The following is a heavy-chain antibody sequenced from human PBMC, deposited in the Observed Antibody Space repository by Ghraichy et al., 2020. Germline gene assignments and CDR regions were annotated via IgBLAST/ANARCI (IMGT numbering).Heavy chain of an antibody. Sequence: GGSLRLSCAASGFTFSSYAMSWVRQAPGKGLEWVSAISGSGGSTYYADSVKGRFTISRDNSKNTLYLQMNSLRAEDTAVYYCAKAWWYCSSTSCYPSSDYYGMDVWGQGTTVTVSS. CDR1: GFTFSSYA. V-gene: IGHV3-23*01. CDR2: ISGSGGST. J-gene: IGHJ6*02. D-gene: IGHD2-2*01. CDR3: AKAWWYCSSTSCYPSSDYYGMDV.